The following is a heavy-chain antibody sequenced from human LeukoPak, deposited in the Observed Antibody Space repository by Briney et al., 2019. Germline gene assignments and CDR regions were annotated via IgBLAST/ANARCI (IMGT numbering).Heavy chain of an antibody. J-gene: IGHJ5*02. V-gene: IGHV4-4*07. CDR3: ARDTMVGSGWYNWFDP. CDR2: IYTSGST. CDR1: GYSIRSGYY. Sequence: SETLSLTCTVSGYSIRSGYYWSWIRQPAGKGLEWIGRIYTSGSTNYNPSLKSRVTMSVDTSKNQFSLKLSSVTAADTAVYYCARDTMVGSGWYNWFDPWGQGTLVTVSS. D-gene: IGHD6-19*01.